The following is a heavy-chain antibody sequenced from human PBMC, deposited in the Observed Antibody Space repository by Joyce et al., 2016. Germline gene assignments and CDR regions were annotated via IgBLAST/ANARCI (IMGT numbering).Heavy chain of an antibody. Sequence: QVQLVESGGGVVQPGRSLRLSCAAFGITLSNYGVHWVRQAPGKGLEWVAVISYDGIYKYYADSVKGRFTISRDNSKNTVFLEMNSLRTEDTAVYYCAKILTATYSSGWFLDYWGQGTLVTVSS. V-gene: IGHV3-30*18. CDR2: ISYDGIYK. J-gene: IGHJ4*02. CDR1: GITLSNYG. CDR3: AKILTATYSSGWFLDY. D-gene: IGHD6-25*01.